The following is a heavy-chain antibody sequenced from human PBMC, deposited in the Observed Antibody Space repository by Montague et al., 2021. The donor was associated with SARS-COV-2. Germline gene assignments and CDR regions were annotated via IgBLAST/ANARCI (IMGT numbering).Heavy chain of an antibody. CDR2: IYYSGGT. Sequence: SETLFLTCTVSGGSISSSSYYWGWIRQPPGKGLEWIGSIYYSGGTYYNPSLKSRVAISVDTSKNQFSLKLSSVTAADTAVYYCARFPTSYYYDSKAAPATPDAFDIWGQGTMVTVSS. D-gene: IGHD3-22*01. CDR1: GGSISSSSYY. J-gene: IGHJ3*02. V-gene: IGHV4-39*01. CDR3: ARFPTSYYYDSKAAPATPDAFDI.